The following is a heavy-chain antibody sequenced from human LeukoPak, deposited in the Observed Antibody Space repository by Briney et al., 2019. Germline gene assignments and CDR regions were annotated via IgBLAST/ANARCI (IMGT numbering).Heavy chain of an antibody. CDR2: IKQDGSEQ. CDR1: GFTFNNYW. V-gene: IGHV3-7*01. D-gene: IGHD3-10*01. J-gene: IGHJ5*02. Sequence: PGGSLGLSCTASGFTFNNYWMSWIRQAPGKGLEWVANIKQDGSEQYYVDSVKGRFTISRDNAKNSLYLQMSSLRADDAALYYCTRGARFGELYSWFDPWGLGTLVTVSS. CDR3: TRGARFGELYSWFDP.